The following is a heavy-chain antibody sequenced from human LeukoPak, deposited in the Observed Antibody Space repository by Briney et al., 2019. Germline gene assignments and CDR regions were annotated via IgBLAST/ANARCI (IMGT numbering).Heavy chain of an antibody. CDR1: GVSMSSGSYH. CDR3: ARKDGDI. Sequence: SETLSLTCTVSGVSMSSGSYHWRWIRQPAGKGLEWIGRIHASGSADYNPSLKSRVTISIDTSKNQLSLKLSSVLAADRAVYYCARKDGDIWGQGTMLTVAS. CDR2: IHASGSA. J-gene: IGHJ3*02. V-gene: IGHV4-61*02. D-gene: IGHD2-15*01.